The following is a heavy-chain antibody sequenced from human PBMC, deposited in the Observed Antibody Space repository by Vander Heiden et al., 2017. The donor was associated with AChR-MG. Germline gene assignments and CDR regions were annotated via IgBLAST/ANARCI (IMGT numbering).Heavy chain of an antibody. D-gene: IGHD3-9*01. CDR3: ASGRSYDILTGSIYYGMDV. CDR2: IKHSGSA. CDR1: AGSFSGYY. J-gene: IGHJ6*02. Sequence: QVQLQQSGAGLLTPSETLSLTCAVYAGSFSGYYWSWIRQPPGKGMEWIGEIKHSGSANYNPSLKSRVTIAVETSKNQFSLKLSSVTAADTAVYYCASGRSYDILTGSIYYGMDVWGQGTTVTVSS. V-gene: IGHV4-34*01.